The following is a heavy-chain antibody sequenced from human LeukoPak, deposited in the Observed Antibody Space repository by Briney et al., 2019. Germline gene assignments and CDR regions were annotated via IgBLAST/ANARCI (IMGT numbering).Heavy chain of an antibody. V-gene: IGHV3-21*01. CDR2: ITSSSSDI. CDR1: GFTLSSYN. J-gene: IGHJ4*02. Sequence: PGGSLRLSCAASGFTLSSYNMNWVRQAPGKGLAWVSSITSSSSDIYYADSVKGRFTISRDNAKNSLYLQMDSLRAEDTAVYYCARDFRGYSGYTYDHWGQGTLVTVSS. CDR3: ARDFRGYSGYTYDH. D-gene: IGHD5-12*01.